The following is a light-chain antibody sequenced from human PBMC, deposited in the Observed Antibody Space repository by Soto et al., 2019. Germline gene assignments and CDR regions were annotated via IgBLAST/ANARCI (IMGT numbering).Light chain of an antibody. CDR1: NCHIGTNH. Sequence: QSVLTQPTRESGSPGHSITISCSGGNCHIGTNHVNWYQQLPGTASKLLIYGNNQRPSGAPDQCAGYSSGTSAALASSVIQSEEEADYYCVACQDCRNGHVAFGGGTK. CDR3: VACQDCRNGHVA. CDR2: GNN. V-gene: IGLV1-44*01. J-gene: IGLJ2*01.